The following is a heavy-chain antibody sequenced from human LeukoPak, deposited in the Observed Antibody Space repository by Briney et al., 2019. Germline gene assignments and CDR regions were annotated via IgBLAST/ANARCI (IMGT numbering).Heavy chain of an antibody. J-gene: IGHJ5*02. V-gene: IGHV3-30*03. CDR3: AMVPYDSSGYPVP. D-gene: IGHD3-22*01. Sequence: PGRSLRLSCAASGFTFSSYGMHWVRQAPGKGLEWVAVISYDGSNKYYADSVKGRFTISRDNSKNTLYLQMNSLRAEDTAVYYCAMVPYDSSGYPVPWGQGTLVTVSS. CDR1: GFTFSSYG. CDR2: ISYDGSNK.